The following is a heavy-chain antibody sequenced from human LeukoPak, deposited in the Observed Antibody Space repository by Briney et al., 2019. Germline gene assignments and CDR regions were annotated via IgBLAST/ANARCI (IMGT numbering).Heavy chain of an antibody. CDR1: GASININNYS. Sequence: SQTLSLTCSVSGASININNYSWSWIRQPPGKGLEWIGYISYSGGTNYNPSLKSRVTISVDTSKNQFSLKLRSVTATDTAVYYCARAFSGSYFDYWGQGTLVTISS. CDR3: ARAFSGSYFDY. J-gene: IGHJ4*02. CDR2: ISYSGGT. D-gene: IGHD1-26*01. V-gene: IGHV4-61*01.